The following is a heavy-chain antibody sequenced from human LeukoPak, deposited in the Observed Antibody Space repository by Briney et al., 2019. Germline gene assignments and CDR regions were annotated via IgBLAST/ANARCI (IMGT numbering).Heavy chain of an antibody. J-gene: IGHJ6*02. D-gene: IGHD2-2*01. V-gene: IGHV1-69*01. CDR3: ARGLYCSSSTSCYDYGMDV. CDR1: GGSFRIYG. CDR2: FIPILGTA. Sequence: SVKVSCKASGGSFRIYGLNWVRQAPGQGLEWMGGFIPILGTAKYAQKLQGRVTITADESTSTAYMELSSLRYEDMAVYYCARGLYCSSSTSCYDYGMDVWGQGTTVTVSS.